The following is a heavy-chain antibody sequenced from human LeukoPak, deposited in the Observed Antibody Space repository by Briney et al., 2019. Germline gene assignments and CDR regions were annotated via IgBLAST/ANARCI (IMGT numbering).Heavy chain of an antibody. J-gene: IGHJ6*02. V-gene: IGHV3-30*03. D-gene: IGHD3-22*01. CDR2: ISYDGSNT. Sequence: GGSLRLSCAASGFAFSNSGLHWVRQAPGKGLEWVAVISYDGSNTYYADSVKGRFTISRDNSKNTLYLQMNSLRAEDTAVYYCARDPYDSSGYWAYYYGMDVWGQGTTVTVSS. CDR3: ARDPYDSSGYWAYYYGMDV. CDR1: GFAFSNSG.